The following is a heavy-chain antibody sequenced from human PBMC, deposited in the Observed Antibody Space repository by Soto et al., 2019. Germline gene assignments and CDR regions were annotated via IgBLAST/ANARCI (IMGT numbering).Heavy chain of an antibody. CDR1: GFTFSSYA. D-gene: IGHD3-9*01. V-gene: IGHV3-30-3*01. CDR2: ISYDGSNK. CDR3: ARESKGQLRYFDWLYDYYYYYGMDV. J-gene: IGHJ6*02. Sequence: PGGSLRLSCAASGFTFSSYAMHWVRQAPGKGLEWVAVISYDGSNKYYADSVKGRFTISRDNSKNTLYLQMNSLRAEDTAVYYCARESKGQLRYFDWLYDYYYYYGMDVWGQGTTVTVSS.